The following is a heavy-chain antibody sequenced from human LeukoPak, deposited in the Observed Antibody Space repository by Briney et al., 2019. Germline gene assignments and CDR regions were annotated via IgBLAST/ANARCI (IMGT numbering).Heavy chain of an antibody. J-gene: IGHJ4*02. CDR2: IYYSGST. CDR1: GGSISSYY. D-gene: IGHD1-26*01. CDR3: ARGGYSGSHFDY. Sequence: SETLSLTCTVSGGSISSYYWSWIRQPPGKGLEWIGYIYYSGSTNYNPSLKSRVTISVDTSKNQFSLKLSSVTAADTAVYYCARGGYSGSHFDYWGQGTLVTVSS. V-gene: IGHV4-59*01.